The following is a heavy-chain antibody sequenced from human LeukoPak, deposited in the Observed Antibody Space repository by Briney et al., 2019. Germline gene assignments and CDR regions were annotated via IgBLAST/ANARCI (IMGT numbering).Heavy chain of an antibody. CDR2: IYYSGST. Sequence: PSETLSLTCTVSGGSLSSSSYYWGWIRQPPGKGLEWIGSIYYSGSTYYNPSLKSRVTISVDTSKNQFSLKLSSVTAADTAVYYCARDYYDSSGYYLYYFDYWGQGTLVTVSS. CDR1: GGSLSSSSYY. J-gene: IGHJ4*02. V-gene: IGHV4-39*07. D-gene: IGHD3-22*01. CDR3: ARDYYDSSGYYLYYFDY.